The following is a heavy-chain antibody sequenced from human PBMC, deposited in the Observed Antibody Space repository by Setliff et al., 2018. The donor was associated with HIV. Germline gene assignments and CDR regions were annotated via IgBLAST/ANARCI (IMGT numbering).Heavy chain of an antibody. CDR2: IYYSGST. Sequence: KASETLSLTCTVSGGSISSYYWSWIRQPPGKVREWIGDIYYSGSTNYNPSLKSRVTISADTSKNQFSLKLSSVTAADTAVYFCARHQVSYYDFWSGSLYYMDVWGKGTTVTVSS. J-gene: IGHJ6*03. V-gene: IGHV4-59*01. CDR3: ARHQVSYYDFWSGSLYYMDV. D-gene: IGHD3-3*01. CDR1: GGSISSYY.